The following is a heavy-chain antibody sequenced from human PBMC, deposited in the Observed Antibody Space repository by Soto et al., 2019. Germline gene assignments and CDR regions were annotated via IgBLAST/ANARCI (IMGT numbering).Heavy chain of an antibody. Sequence: PSDTLSLTCAVSRGFSGLNYWSWVRQPPGKGLEWIGEVNYSGTTSYNPSLKSRVTISLDTSKNQFSLNLTSVTAADTAVYYCARLNRLYCFTTSCYIAYNCAQGTLVTVSS. CDR2: VNYSGTT. V-gene: IGHV4-59*12. J-gene: IGHJ1*01. D-gene: IGHD2-2*02. CDR1: RGFSGLNY. CDR3: ARLNRLYCFTTSCYIAYN.